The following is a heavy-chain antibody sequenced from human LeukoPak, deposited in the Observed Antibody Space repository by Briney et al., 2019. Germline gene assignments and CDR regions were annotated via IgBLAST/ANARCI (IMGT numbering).Heavy chain of an antibody. CDR3: ARGEHWLDS. V-gene: IGHV3-20*04. CDR2: LNYNRKNT. J-gene: IGHJ5*01. Sequence: GGSLRLSCAASGFSFDNYGMTWGRQAPGETIDSVSGLNYNRKNTGYAATVRGRFSISRDHAKDSLFFQMDSLKVEDTPSYFCARGEHWLDSWGRGTLVTVSS. CDR1: GFSFDNYG. D-gene: IGHD1-26*01.